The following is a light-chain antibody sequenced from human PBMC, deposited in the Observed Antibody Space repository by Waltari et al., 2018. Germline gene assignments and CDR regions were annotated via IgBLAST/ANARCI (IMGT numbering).Light chain of an antibody. CDR3: AAWDDSVSGHYV. CDR1: SSNIGSNF. J-gene: IGLJ1*01. CDR2: RDN. Sequence: QSVLTQPPSASGTPGQRVTISCSGSSSNIGSNFVYWYQQLPGTAPKLLIYRDNLRPSRVPDRFSGSKSGSSASLAISGLRSEDEADYYYAAWDDSVSGHYVFGTGTKVTV. V-gene: IGLV1-47*01.